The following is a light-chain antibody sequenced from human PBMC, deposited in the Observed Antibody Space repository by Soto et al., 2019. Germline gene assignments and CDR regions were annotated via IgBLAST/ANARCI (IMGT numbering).Light chain of an antibody. V-gene: IGKV1-5*01. CDR2: DAS. Sequence: DIQMTQSPSTLSASVGDSVTITCRASQSISSWLAWYQPKPGKAPKLLIYDASSLESGVPSRFSGSGSGTELTLTISSLQPDAFATYYCQQYNSYSFGQGTKVDIK. J-gene: IGKJ1*01. CDR3: QQYNSYS. CDR1: QSISSW.